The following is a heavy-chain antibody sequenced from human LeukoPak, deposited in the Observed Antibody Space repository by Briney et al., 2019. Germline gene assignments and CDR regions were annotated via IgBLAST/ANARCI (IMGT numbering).Heavy chain of an antibody. CDR3: ARTKGGALDY. CDR1: GYSFTTYW. V-gene: IGHV5-51*01. CDR2: VYPGDSDT. Sequence: GESLKISCKGSGYSFTTYWIDWVRQMPGKGLEWMGIVYPGDSDTRYSPSVQGQVTISVDRSINTAYLQWSSLKASDTAMYYCARTKGGALDYWGQGTRVTVSS. J-gene: IGHJ4*02.